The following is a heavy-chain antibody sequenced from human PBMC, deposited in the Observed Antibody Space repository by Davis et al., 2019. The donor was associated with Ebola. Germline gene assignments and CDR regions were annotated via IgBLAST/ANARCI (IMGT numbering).Heavy chain of an antibody. CDR3: TTGRVDY. CDR1: GFTFSNAW. J-gene: IGHJ4*02. V-gene: IGHV3-15*07. CDR2: IKSKSDGATI. Sequence: GESLKISCAASGFTFSNAWMNWVRQAPGKGLEWVGRIKSKSDGATIDYAAPVKGRFTLSRDDSKNTVYLQMSSLKKEDTAVYFCTTGRVDYWGQGTLVTVSS.